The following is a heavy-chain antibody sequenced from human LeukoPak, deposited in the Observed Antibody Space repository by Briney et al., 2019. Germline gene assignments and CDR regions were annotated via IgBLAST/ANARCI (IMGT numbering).Heavy chain of an antibody. J-gene: IGHJ5*02. CDR3: ARVQSRLSWFDP. CDR2: INHSGST. Sequence: SETLSLTCTVSGYSISSGYYWSWIRQPPGKGLEWIGEINHSGSTNYNPSLKSRVTISVDTSKNQFSLKLSSVTAADTAVYYCARVQSRLSWFDPWGQGTLVTVSS. V-gene: IGHV4-38-2*02. CDR1: GYSISSGYY.